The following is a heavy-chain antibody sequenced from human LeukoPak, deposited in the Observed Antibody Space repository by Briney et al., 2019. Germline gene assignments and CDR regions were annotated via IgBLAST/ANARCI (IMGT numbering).Heavy chain of an antibody. CDR2: IYPGDSQT. Sequence: GESLKISCKGSGYSFTNFWIGWVRQMPGKGLEWMGIIYPGDSQTKYSPSFQGQVTISVDKYINTAFLQWSSLRASDTAMYYCGRVRSGDYMGHEDAFDAWGQGTKVTVSS. CDR1: GYSFTNFW. D-gene: IGHD4-17*01. J-gene: IGHJ3*01. V-gene: IGHV5-51*01. CDR3: GRVRSGDYMGHEDAFDA.